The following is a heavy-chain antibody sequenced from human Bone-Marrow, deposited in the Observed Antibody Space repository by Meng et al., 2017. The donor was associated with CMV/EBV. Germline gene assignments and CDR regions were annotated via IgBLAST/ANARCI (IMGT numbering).Heavy chain of an antibody. J-gene: IGHJ5*02. CDR3: AREFRGVPNWFDP. CDR1: GGSISSSSYY. CDR2: IYYSGST. V-gene: IGHV4-39*07. D-gene: IGHD3-10*01. Sequence: SETLSLTCTVSGGSISSSSYYWGWIRQPPGKGLEWIGSIYYSGSTYYNPSLKSRVTISVDTSRNQFSLKLSSVTAADTAVYYCAREFRGVPNWFDPWGQGTLVTGSS.